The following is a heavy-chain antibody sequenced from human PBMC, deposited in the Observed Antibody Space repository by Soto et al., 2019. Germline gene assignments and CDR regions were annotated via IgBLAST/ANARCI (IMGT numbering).Heavy chain of an antibody. D-gene: IGHD4-17*01. Sequence: EVQLVESGGGLVKPGGSLRLSCAASGFTFSNAWMNWVRQAPGKGLEWVGRIKSKTDGGTTDYAAPVKGRFIISRDDSKNTLYLQMNSLTTEATAVYYCTMRMTTVVTADYWGQGTLVTVSS. CDR2: IKSKTDGGTT. CDR1: GFTFSNAW. CDR3: TMRMTTVVTADY. J-gene: IGHJ4*02. V-gene: IGHV3-15*07.